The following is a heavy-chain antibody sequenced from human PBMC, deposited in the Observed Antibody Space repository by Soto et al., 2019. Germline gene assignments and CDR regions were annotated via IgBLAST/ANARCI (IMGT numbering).Heavy chain of an antibody. CDR3: AASGLA. D-gene: IGHD6-6*01. J-gene: IGHJ4*02. V-gene: IGHV4-30-2*01. CDR2: IQHSGST. Sequence: QLQLQESGSGLVKPSQTLSLTCAVSGGSISSGGYSWTWIRQPPGKGLEWIGFIQHSGSTFYNPSLKSRVTISIDRSKNQFSLKLTSVTTADTAVYYCAASGLAWGQGTLVTVSS. CDR1: GGSISSGGYS.